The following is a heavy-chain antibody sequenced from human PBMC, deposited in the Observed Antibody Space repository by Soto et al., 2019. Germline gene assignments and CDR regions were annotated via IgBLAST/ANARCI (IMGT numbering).Heavy chain of an antibody. CDR2: INPNSGGT. CDR1: GYTVTGYY. J-gene: IGHJ5*02. CDR3: AREDSSSWYVWFDP. D-gene: IGHD6-13*01. V-gene: IGHV1-2*02. Sequence: ASVKVSCKASGYTVTGYYMHWVRQAPGQGLEWMGWINPNSGGTNYAQKFQGRVTMTRDTSISTAYMELSRLRSDDKAVYYCAREDSSSWYVWFDPWGKGTLVTVSS.